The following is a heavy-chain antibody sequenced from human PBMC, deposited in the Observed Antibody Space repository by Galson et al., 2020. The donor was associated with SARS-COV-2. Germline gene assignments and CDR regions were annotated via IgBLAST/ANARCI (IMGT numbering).Heavy chain of an antibody. CDR3: AREVNERWFDS. V-gene: IGHV3-48*01. CDR2: ISSSGSTT. CDR1: GFTFSSYS. Sequence: GGSLRLSCAASGFTFSSYSMNWVRQAPGKGLEYVSSISSSGSTTYYADSVKGRFTISRDNAKNTLYLQMNSLRAEDTAVYYCAREVNERWFDSWGQGTLVTGSS. J-gene: IGHJ5*01. D-gene: IGHD1-1*01.